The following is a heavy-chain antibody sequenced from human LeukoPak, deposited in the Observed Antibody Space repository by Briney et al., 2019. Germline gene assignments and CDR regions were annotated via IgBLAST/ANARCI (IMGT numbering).Heavy chain of an antibody. V-gene: IGHV4-59*08. J-gene: IGHJ4*02. CDR2: IHYSGST. D-gene: IGHD1-7*01. Sequence: SETLSLTCTVSGGSFSSYYWSWMRQSPGKGLEWIGYIHYSGSTNYNPSLKSRVTISLDTSKNQFSPQLSSVTAADTAVYYCASTEWNYARWGQGTLVTVSS. CDR3: ASTEWNYAR. CDR1: GGSFSSYY.